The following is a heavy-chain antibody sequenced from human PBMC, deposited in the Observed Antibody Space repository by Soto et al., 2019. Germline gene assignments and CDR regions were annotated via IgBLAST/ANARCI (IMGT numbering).Heavy chain of an antibody. D-gene: IGHD3-22*01. Sequence: GGSLRLSCAASGFTFSSYSMNWVRQAPGKGLEWVSSISSSSSYIYYADSVKGRFIISRDNAKNSLYLQMNSLRAEDTAVYYCARDASGGYYDSSGYFDYWGQGTLVTVSS. J-gene: IGHJ4*02. CDR3: ARDASGGYYDSSGYFDY. V-gene: IGHV3-21*01. CDR1: GFTFSSYS. CDR2: ISSSSSYI.